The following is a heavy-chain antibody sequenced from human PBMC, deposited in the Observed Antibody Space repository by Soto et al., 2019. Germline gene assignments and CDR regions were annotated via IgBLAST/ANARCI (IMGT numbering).Heavy chain of an antibody. CDR2: IYSSGTT. CDR3: ARAPGVVVGTSILSSWFDP. CDR1: GDSFRTSNW. V-gene: IGHV4-4*02. D-gene: IGHD2-21*02. J-gene: IGHJ5*02. Sequence: QVQLQESGPGLVKSSGTLSLACTVSGDSFRTSNWWSWVRQTPGKGLEWIGEIYSSGTTNFNPSLKSRVSISVDESRNQFSLNLTSVTAADTAVYFCARAPGVVVGTSILSSWFDPWGQGTLVIVSS.